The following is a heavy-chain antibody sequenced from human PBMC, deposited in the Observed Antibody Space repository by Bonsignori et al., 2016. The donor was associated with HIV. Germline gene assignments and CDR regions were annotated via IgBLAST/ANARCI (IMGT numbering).Heavy chain of an antibody. D-gene: IGHD2-2*01. CDR1: GFTFSGFG. J-gene: IGHJ4*02. Sequence: GGSLRLSCAVSGFTFSGFGMHWVRQAPGKGLEWVSFIPSDGTDKYYADSVKGRFTISRDNSKNALYLQMNSLSAEDTAVYYCAKVESTTSWSGDYWGQGTLVTVSS. CDR2: IPSDGTDK. CDR3: AKVESTTSWSGDY. V-gene: IGHV3-30*02.